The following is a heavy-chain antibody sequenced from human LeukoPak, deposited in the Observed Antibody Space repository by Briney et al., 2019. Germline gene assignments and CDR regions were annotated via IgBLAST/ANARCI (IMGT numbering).Heavy chain of an antibody. CDR3: AKGLRWAPGGWFGA. J-gene: IGHJ5*02. CDR1: GYTFSNYW. CDR2: IQPGESDV. D-gene: IGHD1-26*01. V-gene: IGHV5-51*01. Sequence: GESLKISCQGSGYTFSNYWIGWVRQTPGKGMEWMGTIQPGESDVRYNTAFQGQVTISADESISTVYLQWSNLKASDSAIYYRAKGLRWAPGGWFGAWGPGTLVTVSS.